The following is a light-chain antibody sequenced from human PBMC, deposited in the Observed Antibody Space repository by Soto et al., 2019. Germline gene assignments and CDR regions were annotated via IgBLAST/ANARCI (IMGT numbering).Light chain of an antibody. Sequence: EIVLTQSPATLSLSPGERATLSCRASQSVSSYLAWYQQKPGQAPRLLIYDASNRATGIPARFSGSGSGTDFTLTISSLEPEDFAVYYCQQRSNWPPYTFGQWTKLEIQ. J-gene: IGKJ2*01. V-gene: IGKV3-11*01. CDR1: QSVSSY. CDR3: QQRSNWPPYT. CDR2: DAS.